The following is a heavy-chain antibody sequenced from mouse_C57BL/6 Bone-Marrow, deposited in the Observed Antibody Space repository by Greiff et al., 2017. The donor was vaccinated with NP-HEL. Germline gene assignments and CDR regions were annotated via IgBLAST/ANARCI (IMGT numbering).Heavy chain of an antibody. Sequence: QVQLQQPGAELVKPGASVKLSCKASGYTFTSYWMHWVKQRPGRGLEWIGRIDPNSGGTKYNETVKSKATLTVDKPSSTAYMQLSSLTSEDSAVYYCARWGTTVVGGGYAMDYWGQGTSVTVSS. CDR3: ARWGTTVVGGGYAMDY. J-gene: IGHJ4*01. CDR1: GYTFTSYW. CDR2: IDPNSGGT. D-gene: IGHD1-1*01. V-gene: IGHV1-72*01.